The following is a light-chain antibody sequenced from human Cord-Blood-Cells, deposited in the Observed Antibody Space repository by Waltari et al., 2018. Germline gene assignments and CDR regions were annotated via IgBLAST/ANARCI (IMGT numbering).Light chain of an antibody. Sequence: EIVLTQSPGTMSLSPGERANRSCRASQSVSSSYLAWYQQKPGQAPRLLIYGASSRATGIPDRFSGSGSGTDFTLTISRLEPEDFAVYYCQQYGSSPRTFGQGTKVEIK. CDR3: QQYGSSPRT. V-gene: IGKV3-20*01. CDR2: GAS. J-gene: IGKJ1*01. CDR1: QSVSSSY.